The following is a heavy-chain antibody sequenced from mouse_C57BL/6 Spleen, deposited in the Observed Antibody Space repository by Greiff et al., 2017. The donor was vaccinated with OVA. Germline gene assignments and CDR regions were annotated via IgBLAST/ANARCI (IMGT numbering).Heavy chain of an antibody. Sequence: VQVVESGAELVRPGTSVKVSCKASGYAFTNYLIEWVKQRPGQGLEWIGVINPGSGGTNYNEKFKGKATLTADKSSSTAYMQLSSLTSEDSAVYFCARGDGYSLYAMDYWGQGTSVTVSS. CDR2: INPGSGGT. CDR3: ARGDGYSLYAMDY. V-gene: IGHV1-54*01. J-gene: IGHJ4*01. D-gene: IGHD2-3*01. CDR1: GYAFTNYL.